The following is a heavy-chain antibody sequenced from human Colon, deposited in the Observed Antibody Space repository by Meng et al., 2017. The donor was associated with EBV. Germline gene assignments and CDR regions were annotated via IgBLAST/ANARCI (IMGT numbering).Heavy chain of an antibody. D-gene: IGHD3-22*01. J-gene: IGHJ4*02. CDR2: IYYTGST. CDR3: ASHLHDSSPYYYGDFDY. CDR1: GGTISSSSYY. Sequence: QLQLQESGPGLVKPSETLSLTCTVSGGTISSSSYYWGWIRHPPGKGLEWIGSIYYTGSTFYNPSLKSRVTISVDTSKNQFSLKLSSVTAADTALYYCASHLHDSSPYYYGDFDYWGQGTLVTVSS. V-gene: IGHV4-39*07.